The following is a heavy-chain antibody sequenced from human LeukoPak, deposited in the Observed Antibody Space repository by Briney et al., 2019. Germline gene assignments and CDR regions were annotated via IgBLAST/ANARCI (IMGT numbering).Heavy chain of an antibody. CDR1: GFTFSSYD. Sequence: GGSLRLFCAASGFTFSSYDMNWLRQAPGKGLEWVSFISPSDSTIYYAESVKGRFTISRDNAKNSVYLQMNSLRVEDTAVYYCARGRASVWGKGTTVTVSS. V-gene: IGHV3-48*03. J-gene: IGHJ6*04. CDR3: ARGRASV. CDR2: ISPSDSTI.